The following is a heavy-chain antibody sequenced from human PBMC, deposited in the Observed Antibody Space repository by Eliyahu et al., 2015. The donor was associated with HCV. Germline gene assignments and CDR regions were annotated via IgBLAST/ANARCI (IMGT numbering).Heavy chain of an antibody. Sequence: QLQLQESASGLVKPSQTLSLTCNVSGGSIXSGSHPWTWIRQPPGKGLEWIGYMYHTGYTYXNPSLRNRVTISIDTSKNQFSLTLNSVTAADTAEYFCARGVSSSYFFGAFDIWGQGTMVTVSS. J-gene: IGHJ3*02. CDR1: GGSIXSGSHP. CDR2: MYHTGYT. CDR3: ARGVSSSYFFGAFDI. V-gene: IGHV4-30-2*01. D-gene: IGHD2-2*01.